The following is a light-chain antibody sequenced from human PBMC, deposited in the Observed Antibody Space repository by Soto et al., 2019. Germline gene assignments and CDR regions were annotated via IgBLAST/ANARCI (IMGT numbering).Light chain of an antibody. Sequence: EIVFTQSASTLSLSPGERATLSCRASQSVGGYLAWYQQKPGQAPRLLMYDASTRATGIPDRFSGSGSGTDFTLTISSLQSEDFAFFYCQQYDGWPRTFGQGTKVDI. V-gene: IGKV3D-15*01. CDR1: QSVGGY. CDR2: DAS. J-gene: IGKJ1*01. CDR3: QQYDGWPRT.